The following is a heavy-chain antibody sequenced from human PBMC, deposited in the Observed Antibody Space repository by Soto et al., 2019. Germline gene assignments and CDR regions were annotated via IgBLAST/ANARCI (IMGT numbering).Heavy chain of an antibody. J-gene: IGHJ4*01. CDR1: GFTFSSYA. D-gene: IGHD2-15*01. V-gene: IGHV3-23*01. Sequence: EVQLLESGGGLVQPGGSLRLSCAASGFTFSSYAMSWVRQAPGKGLEWVSAISGSGGSTYYADSVKGRFTISRDNSKNTLYLQMNSLRAEDTAVYYCAQMSTIVVVVAAKDYCGHGTLVTVSS. CDR3: AQMSTIVVVVAAKDY. CDR2: ISGSGGST.